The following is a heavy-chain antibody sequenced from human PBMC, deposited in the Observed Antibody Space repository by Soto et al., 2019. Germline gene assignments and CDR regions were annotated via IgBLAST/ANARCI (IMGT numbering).Heavy chain of an antibody. Sequence: GASVKVSCKASGYPFTSYYLHWVRQAPGQGPEWMGRINVSDGSTRYAQNFQGRVTMTRDTSTTTVYMELSPLRSDDTAVYYCAREAAVAGTAFDHWGQGTLVT. D-gene: IGHD6-19*01. CDR3: AREAAVAGTAFDH. J-gene: IGHJ5*02. V-gene: IGHV1-46*01. CDR2: INVSDGST. CDR1: GYPFTSYY.